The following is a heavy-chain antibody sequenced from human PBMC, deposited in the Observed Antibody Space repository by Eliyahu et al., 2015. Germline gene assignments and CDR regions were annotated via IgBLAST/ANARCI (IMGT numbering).Heavy chain of an antibody. CDR1: GFSFSSYS. CDR2: IGTSSRTI. Sequence: EVQLVESGGGLIQSGGSLXLSCAASGFSFSSYSMSWVRQAPGKGLEWVSYIGTSSRTIYYADSVKGRFTISRDNAKNSLYLQMNSLRAEDTAVYYCARWTGSYYYFDYWGQGTLVTVSS. CDR3: ARWTGSYYYFDY. J-gene: IGHJ4*02. V-gene: IGHV3-48*01. D-gene: IGHD1-26*01.